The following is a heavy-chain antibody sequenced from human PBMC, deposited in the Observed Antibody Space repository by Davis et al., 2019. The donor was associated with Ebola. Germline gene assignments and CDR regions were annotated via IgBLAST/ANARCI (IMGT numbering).Heavy chain of an antibody. Sequence: GESLKTSCKGSGYSFSNYWLGWVRQIPGKGLEWMGIIYPGDSDTIYSPSFQGQVTISADRSISTAYLQRSSLKASDTAMYYCARPNTRYCSGGSCYYYYGMDVWGQGTTVTVSS. CDR3: ARPNTRYCSGGSCYYYYGMDV. D-gene: IGHD2-15*01. V-gene: IGHV5-51*01. J-gene: IGHJ6*02. CDR1: GYSFSNYW. CDR2: IYPGDSDT.